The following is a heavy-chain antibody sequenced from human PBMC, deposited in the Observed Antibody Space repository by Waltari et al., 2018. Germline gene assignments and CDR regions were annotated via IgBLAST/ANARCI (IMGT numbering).Heavy chain of an antibody. Sequence: WRWVRRSPGKGLEWIGQVHRNGRTNYNPSLASRAIVSLDSSMNQFSLRILSATAADTAVYYCARDLGRGLFLDSWGQGTLVTVSP. CDR3: ARDLGRGLFLDS. CDR2: VHRNGRT. V-gene: IGHV4-4*02. D-gene: IGHD2-15*01. J-gene: IGHJ4*02.